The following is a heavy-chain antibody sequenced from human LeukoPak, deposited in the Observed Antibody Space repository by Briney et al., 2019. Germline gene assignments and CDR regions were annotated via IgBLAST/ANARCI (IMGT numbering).Heavy chain of an antibody. Sequence: GGSLRLSCAASEFTFSLYAMNWVRQAPGKGLEWVSYINDVSSDIHYADSVKGRFTISRDNAKNTLYLQMHSLRAEDTAVYYCARDTYQPGLIDCWGQGTLVTVSS. J-gene: IGHJ4*02. CDR2: INDVSSDI. CDR1: EFTFSLYA. D-gene: IGHD2-2*01. CDR3: ARDTYQPGLIDC. V-gene: IGHV3-21*05.